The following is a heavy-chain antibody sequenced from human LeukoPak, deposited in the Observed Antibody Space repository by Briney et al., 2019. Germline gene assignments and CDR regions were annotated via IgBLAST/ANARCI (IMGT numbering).Heavy chain of an antibody. D-gene: IGHD1-26*01. CDR3: ARDLRDSGSYYYYYYGMDV. Sequence: ASVKVSCKASGYTFTSYGISWVRQAPGQGLEWMGWISAYNGNTNHAQKLQGRVTMTTDTSTSTAYMELRSLRSDDTAVYYCARDLRDSGSYYYYYYGMDVWGQGTTVTVSS. J-gene: IGHJ6*02. CDR2: ISAYNGNT. CDR1: GYTFTSYG. V-gene: IGHV1-18*01.